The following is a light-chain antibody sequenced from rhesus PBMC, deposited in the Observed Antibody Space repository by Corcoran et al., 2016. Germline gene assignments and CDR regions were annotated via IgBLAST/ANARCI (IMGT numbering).Light chain of an antibody. CDR2: AAS. J-gene: IGKJ2*01. Sequence: DIQMTQSPSSLSASVGDPVTITCRASQGISSYLNWFQQKPGKAPKLLIYAASRLESWVPSRFSGSGSGTDFTLTISSLQPEDFAVYYCLQHNSYPYSFGQGTKVEIK. CDR3: LQHNSYPYS. CDR1: QGISSY. V-gene: IGKV1-28*03.